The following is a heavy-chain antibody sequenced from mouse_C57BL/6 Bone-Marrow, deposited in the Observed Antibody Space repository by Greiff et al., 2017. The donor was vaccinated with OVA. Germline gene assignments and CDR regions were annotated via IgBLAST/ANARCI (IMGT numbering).Heavy chain of an antibody. D-gene: IGHD2-3*01. J-gene: IGHJ2*01. CDR1: GFNIKDDY. CDR3: TTPDGYYVGY. CDR2: IDPENGDT. V-gene: IGHV14-4*01. Sequence: EVQLVESGAELVRPGASVKLSCTASGFNIKDDYMHWVKQRPEQGLEWIGWIDPENGDTEYASKFQGKATITADTSSNTAYLQLSSLTSEDTAVYYCTTPDGYYVGYWGQGTTLTVSS.